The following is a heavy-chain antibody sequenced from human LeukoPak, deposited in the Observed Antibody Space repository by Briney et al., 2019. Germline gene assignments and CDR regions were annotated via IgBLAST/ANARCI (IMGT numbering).Heavy chain of an antibody. Sequence: GGSLRLSCAASGFAFRSYGMSWVRQAPGKGLEWVGRIKSKTDGGTTDYAAPVKGRFTISRDDSKNTLYLQMNSLKTEDTAVYYCTTKYYFDYWGQGTPVTVSS. J-gene: IGHJ4*02. CDR3: TTKYYFDY. V-gene: IGHV3-15*01. CDR2: IKSKTDGGTT. CDR1: GFAFRSYG.